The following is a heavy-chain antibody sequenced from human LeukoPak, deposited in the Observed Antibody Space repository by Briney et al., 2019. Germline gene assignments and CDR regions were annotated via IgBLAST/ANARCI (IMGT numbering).Heavy chain of an antibody. J-gene: IGHJ4*02. CDR2: IYTSGST. CDR3: ARERGVLTPPIIDY. V-gene: IGHV4-4*07. Sequence: PSETLSLTCTVSGGSISSCYWSWIRQPAGKGLEWIGRIYTSGSTNYNPSLKSRVTMSVDTSKNQFSLKLSSVTAADTAVYYCARERGVLTPPIIDYWGQGTLVTVSS. D-gene: IGHD1-1*01. CDR1: GGSISSCY.